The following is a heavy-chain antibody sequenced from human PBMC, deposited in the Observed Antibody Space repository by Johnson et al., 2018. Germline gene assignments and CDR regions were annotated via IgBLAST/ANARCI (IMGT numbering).Heavy chain of an antibody. CDR1: GFAFSTSW. CDR2: IIGDGSKI. J-gene: IGHJ3*02. Sequence: VQLQESGGGLVRPGGSLRLSCAGSGFAFSTSWMHWVRQTPEEGLVCVSHIIGDGSKIPYTDSVKGRFTIYRDNAKTTLYLQMNSLRVEDTGIYNSVRDKDVAMEGGDYDALDMWGQGTMVTVSS. D-gene: IGHD5-24*01. V-gene: IGHV3-74*01. CDR3: VRDKDVAMEGGDYDALDM.